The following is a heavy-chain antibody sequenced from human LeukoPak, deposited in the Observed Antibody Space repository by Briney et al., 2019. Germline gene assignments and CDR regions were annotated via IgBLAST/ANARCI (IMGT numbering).Heavy chain of an antibody. V-gene: IGHV3-33*01. CDR2: IWYDGSNE. Sequence: GGSLRLSCAASGFIFSSYGMHWVRQAPGKGLEWVAVIWYDGSNEYYADSVKGRFTISRDNSKNTLYLQMNSLRAEDTAVYYCARERITMIVEGWFDPWGQGTLVTVSS. J-gene: IGHJ5*02. CDR1: GFIFSSYG. CDR3: ARERITMIVEGWFDP. D-gene: IGHD3-22*01.